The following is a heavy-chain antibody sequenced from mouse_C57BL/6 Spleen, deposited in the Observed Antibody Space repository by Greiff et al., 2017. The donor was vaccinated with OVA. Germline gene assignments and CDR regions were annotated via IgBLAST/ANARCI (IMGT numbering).Heavy chain of an antibody. CDR3: ASLYSNYGAMDY. V-gene: IGHV5-4*03. D-gene: IGHD2-5*01. CDR1: GFTFSSYA. Sequence: EVKLVESGGGLVKPGGSLKLSCAASGFTFSSYAMSWVRQTPEKRLEWVATISAGGSYTYYPDNVKGRFTISRDNAKNNLYLQMSHLKSEDTAMYYCASLYSNYGAMDYWGQGTSVTVSS. CDR2: ISAGGSYT. J-gene: IGHJ4*01.